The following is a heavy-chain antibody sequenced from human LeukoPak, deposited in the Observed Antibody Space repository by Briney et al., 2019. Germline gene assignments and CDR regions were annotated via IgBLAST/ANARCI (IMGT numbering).Heavy chain of an antibody. V-gene: IGHV3-64D*09. Sequence: GGSLRLSCSASGFTFSNYAMHWVRQAPGKGLEYVSDISSNGGITYYADSVKGRFTVSRDNSKNMLYLQVNSLRAEDTAVYYCVKDKYPVVVAATLDYWGQGILVTVSS. CDR1: GFTFSNYA. J-gene: IGHJ4*02. CDR3: VKDKYPVVVAATLDY. D-gene: IGHD2-15*01. CDR2: ISSNGGIT.